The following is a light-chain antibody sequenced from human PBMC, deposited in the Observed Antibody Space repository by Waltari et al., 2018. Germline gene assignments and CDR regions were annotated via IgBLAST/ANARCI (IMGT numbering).Light chain of an antibody. Sequence: QSVLTQPSSASGTPGQEITISCSGGSSNIGTNIVNWYQQLPGTAPKLLIFTNNQRPSGVPDRCSGSRSGTSASLAISGLQSEDDETAYYCTAWDDSLNTWVFGGGTKLTVL. CDR3: TAWDDSLNTWV. CDR1: SSNIGTNI. V-gene: IGLV1-44*01. CDR2: TNN. J-gene: IGLJ3*02.